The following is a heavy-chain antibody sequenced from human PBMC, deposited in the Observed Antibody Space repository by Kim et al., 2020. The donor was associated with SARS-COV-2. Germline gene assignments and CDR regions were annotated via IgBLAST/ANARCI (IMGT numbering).Heavy chain of an antibody. CDR2: IIPIFGTA. CDR1: GGTFSSYA. CDR3: LTTVTDYYYYYYMDV. V-gene: IGHV1-69*13. D-gene: IGHD4-17*01. Sequence: SVKVSCKASGGTFSSYAISWVRQAPGQWLEWMGGIIPIFGTANYAQKFQGRVTITADESTSTAYMELSSLRSEDTAVYYCLTTVTDYYYYYYMDVWGKG. J-gene: IGHJ6*03.